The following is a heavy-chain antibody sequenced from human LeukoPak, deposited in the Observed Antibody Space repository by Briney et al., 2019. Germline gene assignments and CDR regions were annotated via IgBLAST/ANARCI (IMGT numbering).Heavy chain of an antibody. CDR3: AREVRGVTGKYNWFDP. V-gene: IGHV4-34*01. J-gene: IGHJ5*02. Sequence: SETLSLTCAVYGGSFSGYYWSWIRQPPGKGLEWIGEINHSGSTNYNPSLKSRVTISVDTSKNQFSLKLSSVTAADTAVYYCAREVRGVTGKYNWFDPWGQGTLVTVSS. CDR1: GGSFSGYY. CDR2: INHSGST. D-gene: IGHD3-10*01.